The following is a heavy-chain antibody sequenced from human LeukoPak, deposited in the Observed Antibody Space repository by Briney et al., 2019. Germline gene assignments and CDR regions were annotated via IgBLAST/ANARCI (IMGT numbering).Heavy chain of an antibody. CDR1: GGSISSYY. D-gene: IGHD4-23*01. V-gene: IGHV4-59*01. J-gene: IGHJ3*02. CDR2: IYYSGST. Sequence: SETLSLTCTVSGGSISSYYWNWIRQPPGKGLEWIGYIYYSGSTNYNPSLKSRVTMSVDTSKSQFSLRLSSLTAADTAVYYCANSDYRGNSGQAFDIWGQGTMVTVSS. CDR3: ANSDYRGNSGQAFDI.